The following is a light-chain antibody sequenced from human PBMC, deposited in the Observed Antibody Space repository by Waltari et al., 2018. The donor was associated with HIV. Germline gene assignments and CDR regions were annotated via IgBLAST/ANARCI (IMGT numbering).Light chain of an antibody. V-gene: IGLV3-9*01. J-gene: IGLJ2*01. Sequence: YDLSQPLSVSVDLGQTARITCGGDNIGSKTVHWYQRKPCQAPVLFIYRSRNRPSGITDRISASKAGSMVTLIISRVQIEDEADYFCQVWDSHTVVFCGGTTLTVL. CDR2: RSR. CDR1: NIGSKT. CDR3: QVWDSHTVV.